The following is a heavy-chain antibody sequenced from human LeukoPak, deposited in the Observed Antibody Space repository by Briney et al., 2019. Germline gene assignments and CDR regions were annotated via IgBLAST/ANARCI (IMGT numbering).Heavy chain of an antibody. CDR2: INPNSGGT. CDR1: GYTFTGYY. V-gene: IGHV1-2*02. CDR3: AGVGDTALGY. D-gene: IGHD3-16*01. J-gene: IGHJ4*02. Sequence: ASVKVSCKASGYTFTGYYMHWVRQAPGQGLEWMGWINPNSGGTNYAQKSQGRVTMTRDTSISTAYMELSRLRSDDTAVYYCAGVGDTALGYWGQGTLVTVSS.